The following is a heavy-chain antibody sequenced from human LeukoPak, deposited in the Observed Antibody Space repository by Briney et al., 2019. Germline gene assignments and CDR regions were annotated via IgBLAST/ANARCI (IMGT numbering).Heavy chain of an antibody. CDR2: ISWSSGII. CDR1: GFIFDDHG. D-gene: IGHD3-22*01. V-gene: IGHV3-9*01. Sequence: GRSLRLSCAASGFIFDDHGMHWVRQAPGKGLEWVSGISWSSGIIGYADSVKGRFTISRDNAKNSLYLQMNSLKAEDTAVYYCARSRDYDLHLDYWGQGTLVTVSS. CDR3: ARSRDYDLHLDY. J-gene: IGHJ4*02.